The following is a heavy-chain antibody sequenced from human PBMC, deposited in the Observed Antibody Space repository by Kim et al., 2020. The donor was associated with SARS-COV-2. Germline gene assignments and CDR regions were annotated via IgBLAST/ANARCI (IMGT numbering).Heavy chain of an antibody. Sequence: SETVSLTCAVYGGSFSGYYWSWIRQPPGKGLEWIGEINHSGSTNYNPSLKSRVTISVDTSKNQFSLKLSSVTAADTAVYYCARAENYQLLYFNWFDPWGQGTLVTVSS. CDR3: ARAENYQLLYFNWFDP. D-gene: IGHD2-2*02. CDR2: INHSGST. V-gene: IGHV4-34*01. CDR1: GGSFSGYY. J-gene: IGHJ5*02.